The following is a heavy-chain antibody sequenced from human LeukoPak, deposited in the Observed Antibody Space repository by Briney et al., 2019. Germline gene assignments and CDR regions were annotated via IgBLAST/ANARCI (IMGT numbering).Heavy chain of an antibody. CDR1: GGSINSSSYY. J-gene: IGHJ6*03. CDR2: IYYSGST. Sequence: PSETLSLTCTVSGGSINSSSYYWGWIRQPPGKGLEWIGSIYYSGSTYYNPSLKSRVTISVDTSKNQFSLKLSSVTAADTAVYYCARGVSDSSGYYSNYYYYMDVWGKGTTVTVSS. CDR3: ARGVSDSSGYYSNYYYYMDV. V-gene: IGHV4-39*07. D-gene: IGHD3-22*01.